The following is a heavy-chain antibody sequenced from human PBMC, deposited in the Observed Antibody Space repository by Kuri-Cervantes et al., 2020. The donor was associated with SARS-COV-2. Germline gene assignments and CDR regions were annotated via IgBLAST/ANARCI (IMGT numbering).Heavy chain of an antibody. CDR1: GGTFISDL. Sequence: SVKVSCKASGGTFISDLISWVRQAPGQGLEWMGGIIPIFGTANYAQKFQGRVTITADESTSTAYMELSSLRSEDTAVYYCARDYYDSSGYYQGLYYYYGMDVWGQGTTVT. V-gene: IGHV1-69*13. CDR3: ARDYYDSSGYYQGLYYYYGMDV. CDR2: IIPIFGTA. J-gene: IGHJ6*01. D-gene: IGHD3-22*01.